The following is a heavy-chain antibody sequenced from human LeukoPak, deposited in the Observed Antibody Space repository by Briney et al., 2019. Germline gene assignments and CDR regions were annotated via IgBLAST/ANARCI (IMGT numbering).Heavy chain of an antibody. Sequence: SQTLSLTCTVSGGSISSGGYYWSWIRQRPGKGLEWIGYIHYTGSTSYNPSLKSRVTISVDTSKSQFSLNLSSVTAADTALYYCARDPATWYFDLWGRGTLVTVSS. CDR3: ARDPATWYFDL. V-gene: IGHV4-31*03. J-gene: IGHJ2*01. CDR1: GGSISSGGYY. CDR2: IHYTGST.